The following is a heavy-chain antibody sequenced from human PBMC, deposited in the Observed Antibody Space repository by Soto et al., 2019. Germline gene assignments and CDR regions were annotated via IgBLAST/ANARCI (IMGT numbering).Heavy chain of an antibody. CDR2: XXYXXSX. Sequence: GSLRLSSAASGFTFSDYYMGWIRQSPGKGLQWXGYXXYXXSXXXXXSXXTRVTMSVDTSKTQFSLSLTYVTAADTAVYYCARMNQLAPKRHAFDIWGQGTMVTVSS. D-gene: IGHD1-1*01. CDR3: ARMNQLAPKRHAFDI. J-gene: IGHJ3*02. CDR1: GFTFSDYY. V-gene: IGHV4-59*01.